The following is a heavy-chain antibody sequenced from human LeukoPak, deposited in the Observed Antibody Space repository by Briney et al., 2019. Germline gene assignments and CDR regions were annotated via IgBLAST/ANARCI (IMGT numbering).Heavy chain of an antibody. D-gene: IGHD3-22*01. CDR3: AKASAMIVVVSKHFDY. Sequence: GGSLRLSCAASGFTVSSNYMSWVRQAPGKGLEWVAAISGSGGSTYYADSVKGRFTISRDNSKNTLYLQMNSLRAEDTAVYYCAKASAMIVVVSKHFDYWGQGTLVTVSS. CDR1: GFTVSSNY. J-gene: IGHJ4*02. CDR2: ISGSGGST. V-gene: IGHV3-23*01.